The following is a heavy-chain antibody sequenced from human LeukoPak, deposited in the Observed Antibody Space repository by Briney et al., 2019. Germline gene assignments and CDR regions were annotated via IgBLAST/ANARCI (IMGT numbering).Heavy chain of an antibody. D-gene: IGHD3-10*01. CDR3: ARHLTYGPGGMDV. J-gene: IGHJ6*02. V-gene: IGHV4-59*08. CDR1: GGSISSYY. CDR2: IYYRDTT. Sequence: SETLSLTCTVSGGSISSYYWSWIRQPPGKGLEWIGYIYYRDTTNYNPSLKSRVIISVDTSRNQFSLKLSSVTAADTAVYYCARHLTYGPGGMDVWGQGTTVTVSS.